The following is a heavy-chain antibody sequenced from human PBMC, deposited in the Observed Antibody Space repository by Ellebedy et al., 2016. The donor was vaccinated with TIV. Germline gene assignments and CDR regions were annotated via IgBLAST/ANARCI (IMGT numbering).Heavy chain of an antibody. D-gene: IGHD6-13*01. Sequence: MPSETLSLTCTVSGGSISSSSYYWGWIRQPPGKGLEWIGSIYYSGSTYYNPSLKSRVTISVDTSKNPFSLKVTSVTAADTAIYYCAREGRSSWYSGYYYYGMDVWGQGTTVTVSS. CDR3: AREGRSSWYSGYYYYGMDV. V-gene: IGHV4-39*02. CDR2: IYYSGST. CDR1: GGSISSSSYY. J-gene: IGHJ6*02.